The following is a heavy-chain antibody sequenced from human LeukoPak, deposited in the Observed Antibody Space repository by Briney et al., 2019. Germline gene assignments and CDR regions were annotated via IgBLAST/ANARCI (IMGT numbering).Heavy chain of an antibody. J-gene: IGHJ4*02. V-gene: IGHV3-30*19. Sequence: GRSLRLSCAASGFTFSSYGMHWVRQAPGKGLEWVAVIWYDGSNKYYADSLKGRFTISRDNSKNTLYLQMNSLRPEDTAVFYCARELPAAGHNHFDYWGQGTLVTVSS. CDR2: IWYDGSNK. D-gene: IGHD6-13*01. CDR1: GFTFSSYG. CDR3: ARELPAAGHNHFDY.